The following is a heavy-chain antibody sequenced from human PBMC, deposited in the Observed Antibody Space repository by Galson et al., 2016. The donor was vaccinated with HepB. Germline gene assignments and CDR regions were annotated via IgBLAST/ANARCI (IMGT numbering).Heavy chain of an antibody. CDR3: AADFYGGIAAEDYFSAMDL. D-gene: IGHD6-13*01. CDR2: ISWNSHKE. V-gene: IGHV3-9*01. Sequence: SLRLSCATSGFGFDRYALYWVRQAPGKGLEWVAGISWNSHKEAYGDSVKGRFIISRDGAKKSLHLQMNRLRPDDTALYYCAADFYGGIAAEDYFSAMDLWGRGTPVTVSS. CDR1: GFGFDRYA. J-gene: IGHJ6*02.